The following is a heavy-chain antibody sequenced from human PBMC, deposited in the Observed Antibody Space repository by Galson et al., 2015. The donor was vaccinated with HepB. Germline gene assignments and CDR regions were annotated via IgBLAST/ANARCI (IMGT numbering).Heavy chain of an antibody. CDR1: GFILSTYW. CDR3: ARDAGRDRWGSGDFGY. J-gene: IGHJ4*02. CDR2: ISSSSSTI. V-gene: IGHV3-48*02. Sequence: SLRLSCAASGFILSTYWMTWIRQAPGKGLEWVSYISSSSSTIYYADSVKGRFTISRDNAKNSLYLQMNSLRDEDTAVYYCARDAGRDRWGSGDFGYWGQGTLVTVSS. D-gene: IGHD2-21*01.